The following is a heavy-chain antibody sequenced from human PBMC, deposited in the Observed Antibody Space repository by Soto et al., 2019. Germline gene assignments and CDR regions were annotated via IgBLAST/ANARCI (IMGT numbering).Heavy chain of an antibody. V-gene: IGHV4-30-2*01. CDR2: IYHSGST. Sequence: SETLSLTCAVSGGSISSGGYSWSWIRQPPGKGLEWIGYIYHSGSTYYNPSLKSRVTISVDRSKNQFSLKLSSVTAADTAVYYCARADLHGDLDYWGQGTLVTVSS. CDR3: ARADLHGDLDY. CDR1: GGSISSGGYS. J-gene: IGHJ4*02. D-gene: IGHD4-17*01.